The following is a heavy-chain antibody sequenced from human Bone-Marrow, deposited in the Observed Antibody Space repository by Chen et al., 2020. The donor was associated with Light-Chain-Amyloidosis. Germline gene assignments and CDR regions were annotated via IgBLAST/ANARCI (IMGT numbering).Heavy chain of an antibody. D-gene: IGHD1-26*01. V-gene: IGHV3-23*01. Sequence: LESGGGLIQPGGSLRLSCAASGFTFNTYALSWVRQAPGKGLEWVSAISSGGGSTYYADSVNGRFTISRDNSRKTLYLQMNSLRVEDTAVYYCAKVWYASGTYFENWGQGTLVTVSS. CDR1: GFTFNTYA. J-gene: IGHJ4*02. CDR3: AKVWYASGTYFEN. CDR2: ISSGGGST.